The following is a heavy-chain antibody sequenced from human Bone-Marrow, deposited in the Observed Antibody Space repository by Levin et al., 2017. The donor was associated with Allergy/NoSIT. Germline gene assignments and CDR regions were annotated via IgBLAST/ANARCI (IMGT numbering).Heavy chain of an antibody. D-gene: IGHD3-16*02. CDR3: ASIPLLRNYDYIWGSYRYTNYYYMDV. Sequence: GESLKISCAASGFTFSSYEMNWVRQAPGKGLEWVSYISSSGSTIYYADSVKGRFTISRDNAKNSLYLQMNSLRAEDTAVYYCASIPLLRNYDYIWGSYRYTNYYYMDVWGKGTTVTVSS. CDR1: GFTFSSYE. CDR2: ISSSGSTI. V-gene: IGHV3-48*03. J-gene: IGHJ6*03.